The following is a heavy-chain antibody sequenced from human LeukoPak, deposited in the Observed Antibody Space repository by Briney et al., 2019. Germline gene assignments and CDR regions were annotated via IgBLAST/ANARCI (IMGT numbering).Heavy chain of an antibody. Sequence: PGESLRLSCAASGFTFSSYEMNWVRQAPGKGLEWVSYIGSSGSTIYYADSVKGRFTISRDNAKNSLYLQLNSLRAEDTAVYYCSRAMGQDSPRAWFDPWGQGTLVTVSS. CDR3: SRAMGQDSPRAWFDP. V-gene: IGHV3-48*03. J-gene: IGHJ5*02. CDR2: IGSSGSTI. D-gene: IGHD3-10*01. CDR1: GFTFSSYE.